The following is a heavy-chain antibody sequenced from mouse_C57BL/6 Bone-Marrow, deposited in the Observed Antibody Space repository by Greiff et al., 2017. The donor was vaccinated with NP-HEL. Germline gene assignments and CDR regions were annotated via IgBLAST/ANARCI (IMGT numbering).Heavy chain of an antibody. Sequence: VQLQQSGPELVKPGASVKISCKASGYSFTGYYMNWVKQSPEKSLEWIGEINPSTGGTTYNQKFKAKATLTVYKSSSTAYMQLKSLTSEDSAVYYCARGGFYYYGSTYAMDYWGQGTSVTVSS. D-gene: IGHD1-1*01. V-gene: IGHV1-42*01. CDR3: ARGGFYYYGSTYAMDY. CDR1: GYSFTGYY. J-gene: IGHJ4*01. CDR2: INPSTGGT.